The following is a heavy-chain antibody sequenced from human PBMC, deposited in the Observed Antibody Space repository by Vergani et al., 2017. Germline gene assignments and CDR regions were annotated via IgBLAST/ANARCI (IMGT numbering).Heavy chain of an antibody. J-gene: IGHJ4*02. CDR3: AKAGSSWYYFDY. D-gene: IGHD6-13*01. Sequence: EVQLLESGGGLVQPGGSLRLSCAASGFTFSSYAMSWVRQAPGKGLGWVSAISGSGGSTYYADSVKGRFTISRDNSKNTLYLQMNILRAEDTAVYYCAKAGSSWYYFDYWGQGTLVTVSS. V-gene: IGHV3-23*01. CDR1: GFTFSSYA. CDR2: ISGSGGST.